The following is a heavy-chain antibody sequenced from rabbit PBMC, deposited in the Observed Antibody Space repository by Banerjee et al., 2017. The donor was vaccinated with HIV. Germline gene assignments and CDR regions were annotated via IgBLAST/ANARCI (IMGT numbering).Heavy chain of an antibody. D-gene: IGHD1-1*01. CDR1: GFSFSSNA. CDR2: IVFYSANT. J-gene: IGHJ4*01. CDR3: AREWPDNVYNVDL. V-gene: IGHV1S45*01. Sequence: QEQLEESGGDLVKPEGSLTLTCTASGFSFSSNAMCWVRQAPGKGLEWIACIVFYSANTYYASWAKGRFTISKTSSTTVTLQMTSLTAADTATYFCAREWPDNVYNVDLWGQGTLVTVS.